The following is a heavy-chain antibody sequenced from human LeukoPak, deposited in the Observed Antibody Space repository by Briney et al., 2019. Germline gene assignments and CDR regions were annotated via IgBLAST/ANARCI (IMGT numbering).Heavy chain of an antibody. V-gene: IGHV3-21*01. CDR3: WGITSSSPQASNNNWFDP. CDR2: ISSSSSYI. D-gene: IGHD3-16*01. CDR1: GFTFSSYA. Sequence: PGGSLRLSCAASGFTFSSYAMSWVRLAPGKGLEWVSSISSSSSYIYYADSVKGRFTISRDNAKNSLYLQMNSLRAEDTAVYYCWGITSSSPQASNNNWFDPWGQGTLVTASS. J-gene: IGHJ5*02.